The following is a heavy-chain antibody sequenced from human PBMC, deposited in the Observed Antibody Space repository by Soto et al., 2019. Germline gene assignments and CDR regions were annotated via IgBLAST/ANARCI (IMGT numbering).Heavy chain of an antibody. CDR1: GGSFSSYA. CDR2: IIPIFGTA. V-gene: IGHV1-69*01. CDR3: ARIVLRYYYYYYGMDV. Sequence: ASVKLSCKAAGGSFSSYAISWVRQSPGQGLEWMGGIIPIFGTANYAQKFQGRVTITADESTSTAYMELSSLRSEDTAVYYCARIVLRYYYYYYGMDVWGQGTTVTVSS. D-gene: IGHD3-3*01. J-gene: IGHJ6*02.